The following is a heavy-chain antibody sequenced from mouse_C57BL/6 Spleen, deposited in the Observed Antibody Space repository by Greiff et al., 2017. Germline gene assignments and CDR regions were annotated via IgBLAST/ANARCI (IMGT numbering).Heavy chain of an antibody. D-gene: IGHD2-1*01. J-gene: IGHJ4*01. CDR3: TRGGFYYSYAMDY. CDR1: GYTFTDYE. CDR2: IDPETGGT. V-gene: IGHV1-15*01. Sequence: QVHVKQSGAELVRPGASVTLSCKASGYTFTDYEMHWVKQTPVHGLEWIGAIDPETGGTAYNQKFKGKAILTADKSSSTAYMELRSLTSEDSAVYYCTRGGFYYSYAMDYWGQGTSVTVSS.